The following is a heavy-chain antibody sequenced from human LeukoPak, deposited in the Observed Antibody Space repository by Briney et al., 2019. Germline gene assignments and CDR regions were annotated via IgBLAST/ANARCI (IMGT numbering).Heavy chain of an antibody. Sequence: ASVKVSCKASGYTFTSYGISWVRQAPGQGLERMGWISAYNGNTNYAQKLQGRVTMTTDTSTSTAYMELRSLRSDDTAVYYCARDVVGYCITTSCPQADYWGQGTLVTVSS. J-gene: IGHJ4*02. CDR2: ISAYNGNT. CDR1: GYTFTSYG. V-gene: IGHV1-18*01. CDR3: ARDVVGYCITTSCPQADY. D-gene: IGHD2-2*01.